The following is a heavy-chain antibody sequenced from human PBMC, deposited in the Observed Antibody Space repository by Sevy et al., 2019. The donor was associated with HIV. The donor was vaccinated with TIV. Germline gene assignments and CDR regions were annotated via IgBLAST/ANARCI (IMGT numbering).Heavy chain of an antibody. CDR2: IWYDGTNR. D-gene: IGHD6-19*01. CDR1: GFSISGDG. V-gene: IGHV3-33*01. CDR3: AREDILVAGIGYYFHS. J-gene: IGHJ4*02. Sequence: GGSLRLSCAASGFSISGDGMHWVRQAPGKGLEWVAVIWYDGTNREYADSVKGRFTISRDNSKNTLYLQMNSLRVEDTAVYYCAREDILVAGIGYYFHSWGQGTLVTVSS.